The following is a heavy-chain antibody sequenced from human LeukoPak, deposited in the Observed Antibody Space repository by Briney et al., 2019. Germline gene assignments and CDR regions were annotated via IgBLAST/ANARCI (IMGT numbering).Heavy chain of an antibody. D-gene: IGHD2-15*01. CDR1: GGSISSYY. J-gene: IGHJ4*02. Sequence: SETLSLTCTVSGGSISSYYWSWIRQPAGKGLEWIGRIYTSGSTNYNPSLKSRVTMSVDTSENQFSLKLSSVTAADTAVYYCAGGYCSGGSCSSGSSFVYWGQGTLVTVSS. V-gene: IGHV4-4*07. CDR3: AGGYCSGGSCSSGSSFVY. CDR2: IYTSGST.